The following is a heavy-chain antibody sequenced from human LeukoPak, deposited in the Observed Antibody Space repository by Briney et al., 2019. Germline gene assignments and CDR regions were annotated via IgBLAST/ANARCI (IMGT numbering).Heavy chain of an antibody. CDR2: IDPSDSYT. CDR3: ARHSAGIVVAGK. J-gene: IGHJ4*02. D-gene: IGHD6-19*01. CDR1: GYSFTSYW. V-gene: IGHV5-10-1*01. Sequence: GESLKISCKGSGYSFTSYWISWVRQMPGEGLEWMGRIDPSDSYTNYSPSFQGHVTISADKSISTVYLQWSSLKASDTAMYYCARHSAGIVVAGKWGQGTLVTVSS.